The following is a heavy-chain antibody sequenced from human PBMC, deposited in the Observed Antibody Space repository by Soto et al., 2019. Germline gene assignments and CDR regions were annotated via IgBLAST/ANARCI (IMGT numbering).Heavy chain of an antibody. CDR2: ISSTTNYI. CDR3: ARESEDLTSNFDY. Sequence: GGSLRLSCAASGFTFTRYSMNWVRQAPGKGLEWVSSISSTTNYIYYGDYMKGRFTISRDNAKNSLYLEMNSLRAEDTAVYYCARESEDLTSNFDYWGQGTLVTVSS. J-gene: IGHJ4*02. CDR1: GFTFTRYS. V-gene: IGHV3-21*06.